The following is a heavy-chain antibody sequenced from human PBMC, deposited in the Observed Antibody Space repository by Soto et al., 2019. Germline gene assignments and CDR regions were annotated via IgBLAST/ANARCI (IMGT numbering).Heavy chain of an antibody. Sequence: SETLSLTCSVSDDSISSYYWSWIRQPPGKGLQWIGYVFYRGGTAYNPSLKSRVTISLDMSKKQFSLNLNSVTAADTAAYFCARVQLVEKVFDYWGQGTLATVSS. CDR1: DDSISSYY. CDR2: VFYRGGT. CDR3: ARVQLVEKVFDY. V-gene: IGHV4-59*01. J-gene: IGHJ4*02. D-gene: IGHD1-1*01.